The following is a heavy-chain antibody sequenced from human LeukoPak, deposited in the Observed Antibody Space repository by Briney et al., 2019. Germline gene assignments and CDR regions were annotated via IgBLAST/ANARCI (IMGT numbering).Heavy chain of an antibody. D-gene: IGHD6-6*01. V-gene: IGHV4-59*01. CDR2: IYYSGST. CDR1: GGSISSYY. CDR3: ARWYKYSSSWSPVNWFDP. J-gene: IGHJ5*02. Sequence: PSGTLSLTCTVSGGSISSYYWSSIRQPPGKGLEWIGYIYYSGSTNYNPSLKSRVTLSVDTSKNQFSLKLSSVTAADTAVYYCARWYKYSSSWSPVNWFDPWGQGTLVTVSS.